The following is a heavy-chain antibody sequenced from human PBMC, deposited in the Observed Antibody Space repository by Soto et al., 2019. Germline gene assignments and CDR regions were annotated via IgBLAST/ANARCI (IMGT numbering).Heavy chain of an antibody. Sequence: GESLKISCQGSGYSFTSYWINWVRQMPGKGLEWVGSIAPSGSYATYSPSFLGHVTISADKSISTAYLQWSRLEASDTAMYYWARVVEMATISDYWGQGTLVTVSS. CDR1: GYSFTSYW. J-gene: IGHJ4*02. V-gene: IGHV5-10-1*01. D-gene: IGHD5-12*01. CDR3: ARVVEMATISDY. CDR2: IAPSGSYA.